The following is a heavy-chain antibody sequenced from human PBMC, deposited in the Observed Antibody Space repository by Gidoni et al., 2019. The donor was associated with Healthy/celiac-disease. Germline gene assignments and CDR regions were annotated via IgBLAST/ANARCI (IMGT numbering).Heavy chain of an antibody. V-gene: IGHV3-21*01. CDR2: ISSSGSYI. J-gene: IGHJ4*02. CDR3: ARDLGAATHFDY. D-gene: IGHD6-25*01. Sequence: EVQLVESGGGLVKPRGSLRLSRAASGLTYSSYSCNWVRQAPVKGLGWVSSISSSGSYIYYADSVKCRFTISRDNAKNSLYLQMNSLSAEGTAVYYCARDLGAATHFDYWGQGTLVTVSS. CDR1: GLTYSSYS.